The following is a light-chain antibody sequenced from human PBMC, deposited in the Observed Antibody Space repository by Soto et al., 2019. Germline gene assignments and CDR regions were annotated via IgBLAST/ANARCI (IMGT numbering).Light chain of an antibody. CDR2: AAS. V-gene: IGKV3-15*01. CDR1: QSVSRN. J-gene: IGKJ2*01. Sequence: EIVMTQSPGTLSVSLGERVTLSCRASQSVSRNLAWYQQRPGQVPRLLFYAASTRATDVPGTFSGSGSGTEFTLTISSLQSEDFAVYYCQQYDSIPYTFGQGTKLDIK. CDR3: QQYDSIPYT.